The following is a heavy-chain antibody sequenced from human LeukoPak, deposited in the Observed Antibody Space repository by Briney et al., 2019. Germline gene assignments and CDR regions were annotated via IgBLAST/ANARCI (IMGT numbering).Heavy chain of an antibody. CDR3: ARGPDLGIWVGDSLYNEKYKTWFDP. CDR1: GGSISSGSYY. J-gene: IGHJ5*02. CDR2: IYTSGST. Sequence: PSQTLSLTCTVSGGSISSGSYYWSWIRQPAGKGLEWIGRIYTSGSTNYNPSLKSRVTISVDTSKNQFSLKLSSVTAADTAVYYCARGPDLGIWVGDSLYNEKYKTWFDPWGQGTLVTVSS. V-gene: IGHV4-61*02. D-gene: IGHD3-10*01.